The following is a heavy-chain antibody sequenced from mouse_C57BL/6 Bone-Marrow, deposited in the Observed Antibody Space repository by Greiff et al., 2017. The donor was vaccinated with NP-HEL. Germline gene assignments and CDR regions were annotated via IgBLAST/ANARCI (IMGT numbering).Heavy chain of an antibody. V-gene: IGHV1-53*01. J-gene: IGHJ1*03. CDR1: GYTFTSYW. D-gene: IGHD1-1*01. CDR2: INPSNGGT. Sequence: QVQLQQSGTELVKPGASVKLSCKASGYTFTSYWMHWVKQRPGQGLEWIGNINPSNGGTNYNEKFKSKATLTVEKSSSTAYMQLSSLTSEDSAVYYCARSHYYGSSFYWYFDVWGTGTTVTVSS. CDR3: ARSHYYGSSFYWYFDV.